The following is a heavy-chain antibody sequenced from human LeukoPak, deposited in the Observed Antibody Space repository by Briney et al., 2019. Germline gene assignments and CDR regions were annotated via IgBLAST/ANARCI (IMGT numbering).Heavy chain of an antibody. D-gene: IGHD3-22*01. Sequence: PGGSLRLSCAASGFTFSSYGMHWVRQAPGKGLEWVAFIRYDGSNKYYADSVKGRFTISRDNSKNTLYLQMNSLRAEDTAVFYCAKDLQRHSSSGFYDDWGQGTLVTVSS. J-gene: IGHJ4*02. CDR2: IRYDGSNK. V-gene: IGHV3-30*02. CDR1: GFTFSSYG. CDR3: AKDLQRHSSSGFYDD.